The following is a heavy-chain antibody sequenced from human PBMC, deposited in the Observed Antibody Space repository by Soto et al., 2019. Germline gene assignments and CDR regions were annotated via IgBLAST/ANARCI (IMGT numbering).Heavy chain of an antibody. CDR3: ARGEAIVVVPAALSY. CDR1: GGTFSSYA. CDR2: IIPIFGTA. J-gene: IGHJ4*02. D-gene: IGHD2-2*01. Sequence: SVKVSCKASGGTFSSYAISWVRQAPGQGLEWMGGIIPIFGTANYAQKFQGRVTITADESTSTAYMELSSLRYEDTAVYYCARGEAIVVVPAALSYWGQGNLVTVS. V-gene: IGHV1-69*13.